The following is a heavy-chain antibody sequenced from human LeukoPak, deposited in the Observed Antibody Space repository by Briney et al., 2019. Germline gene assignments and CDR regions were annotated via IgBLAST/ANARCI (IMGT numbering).Heavy chain of an antibody. J-gene: IGHJ3*02. V-gene: IGHV3-74*01. CDR3: ARVGATTDAFDI. Sequence: GGSLRLSCAASGFPFGNYWMHWVRQAPGKGPEWVARVYKDGSITNYADSVKGRFTISRDNAKNTLYLQMNSLRAEDTAVYYCARVGATTDAFDIWGQGTMVTVSS. D-gene: IGHD3-10*01. CDR1: GFPFGNYW. CDR2: VYKDGSIT.